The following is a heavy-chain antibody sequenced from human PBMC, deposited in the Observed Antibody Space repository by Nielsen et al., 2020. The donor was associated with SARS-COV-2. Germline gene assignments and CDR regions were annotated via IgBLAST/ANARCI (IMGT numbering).Heavy chain of an antibody. D-gene: IGHD3-22*01. J-gene: IGHJ4*02. V-gene: IGHV3-74*03. Sequence: GESLKISCAASGFTFSDYRMHWVRHAPGKGLVWVSHINPDETKTTYADSVKGRFTISRDNAKNTLYLQMNGLRADDTAVYYCARLRDDGYYFDTGPYDYWGQGTLVTVSS. CDR1: GFTFSDYR. CDR3: ARLRDDGYYFDTGPYDY. CDR2: INPDETKT.